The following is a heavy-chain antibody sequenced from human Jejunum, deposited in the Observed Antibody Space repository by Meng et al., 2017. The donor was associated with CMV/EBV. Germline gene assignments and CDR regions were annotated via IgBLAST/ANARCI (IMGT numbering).Heavy chain of an antibody. Sequence: QITLKESGPALVEPTQTLTLSCTFSGFSLSTSGVGVGWIRQSPGKALECLTLIYWDDDGRYSPSLRSRLTTTKDTSKNQVFLTLTNVDPMDTATYYCAYRPPATTHFDSWGQGTLVTVSS. CDR3: AYRPPATTHFDS. CDR1: GFSLSTSGVG. J-gene: IGHJ4*02. D-gene: IGHD1-26*01. CDR2: IYWDDDG. V-gene: IGHV2-5*02.